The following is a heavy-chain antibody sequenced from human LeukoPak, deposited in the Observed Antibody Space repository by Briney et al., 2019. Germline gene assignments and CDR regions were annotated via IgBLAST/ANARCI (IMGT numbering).Heavy chain of an antibody. CDR3: ARVRGYYDSSGYYPNWFDP. V-gene: IGHV4-34*01. D-gene: IGHD3-22*01. Sequence: SETLSLTCAVYGGSFSGYYWSWIRQPPGKGLEWIGEINHSGSTNYNPSLKSRVTISVDTSKNQFSLKLSSVTAADTAVYYCARVRGYYDSSGYYPNWFDPWGQGTLVTVSS. J-gene: IGHJ5*02. CDR2: INHSGST. CDR1: GGSFSGYY.